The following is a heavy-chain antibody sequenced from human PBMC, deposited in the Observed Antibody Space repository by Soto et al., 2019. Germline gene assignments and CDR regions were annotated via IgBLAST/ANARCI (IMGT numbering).Heavy chain of an antibody. J-gene: IGHJ6*02. V-gene: IGHV3-74*01. CDR1: GFTFSSYW. D-gene: IGHD6-13*01. CDR3: ARVGQEGIAAAGSWEDYYYGMDV. CDR2: INSDGSST. Sequence: GSLRLSCAASGFTFSSYWMHWVRQAPGKGLVWVSRINSDGSSTSYADSVKGRFTISRDNAKNTLYLQMNSLRAEDTAVYYCARVGQEGIAAAGSWEDYYYGMDVWGQGTTVTVSS.